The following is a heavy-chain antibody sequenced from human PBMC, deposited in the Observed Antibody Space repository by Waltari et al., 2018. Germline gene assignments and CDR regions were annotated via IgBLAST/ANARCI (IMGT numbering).Heavy chain of an antibody. D-gene: IGHD2-15*01. Sequence: EVQLLESGGGLVQPGGSLRLACVASGLTFRTHVMTWATQAPGKGLEWVSAISAGGDVTYYADSVKGRFTISTDNSKNTLYLQMNSLRAEDTAVYYCAKGPYCSGGNCYQPYFDYWGQGTLVTVSS. CDR3: AKGPYCSGGNCYQPYFDY. CDR2: ISAGGDVT. J-gene: IGHJ4*02. V-gene: IGHV3-23*01. CDR1: GLTFRTHV.